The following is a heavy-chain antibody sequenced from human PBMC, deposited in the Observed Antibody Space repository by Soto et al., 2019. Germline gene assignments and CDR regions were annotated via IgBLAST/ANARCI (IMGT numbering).Heavy chain of an antibody. V-gene: IGHV1-8*02. Sequence: QEQLVQSGAEVKKPGASVKVSCMTSGYTFTDYDINWVRQATGQGLEFIGWMNPNSGETGYAQKFQGRVTMTRSTSLSTAYLELSSLTSDDTAVYFCARVAVDARPRWYNWFDPWGQGTLVTVSS. J-gene: IGHJ5*02. CDR3: ARVAVDARPRWYNWFDP. CDR1: GYTFTDYD. D-gene: IGHD6-19*01. CDR2: MNPNSGET.